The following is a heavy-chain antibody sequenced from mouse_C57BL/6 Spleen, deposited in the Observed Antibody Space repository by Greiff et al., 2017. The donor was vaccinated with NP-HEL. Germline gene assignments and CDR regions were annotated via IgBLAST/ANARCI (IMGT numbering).Heavy chain of an antibody. CDR2: ISSGGDYI. CDR3: TREFITTVVATDYWYFDV. Sequence: EVKLVESGEGLVKPGGSLKLSCAASGFTFSSYAMSWVRQTPEKRLEWVAYISSGGDYIYYADTVKGRFTISRDNARNTLYLQMSSLKSEDTAMYYCTREFITTVVATDYWYFDVWGTGTTVTVSS. D-gene: IGHD1-1*01. J-gene: IGHJ1*03. V-gene: IGHV5-9-1*02. CDR1: GFTFSSYA.